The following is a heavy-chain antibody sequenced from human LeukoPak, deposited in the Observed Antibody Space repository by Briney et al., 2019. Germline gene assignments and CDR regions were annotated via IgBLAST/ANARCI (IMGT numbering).Heavy chain of an antibody. Sequence: PGGSLRLSCAASGFTFSSYGMRWVRQAPGKGLEWVVVISFDGSNKFYADSVKGRFTISRDNSKNTLYLQMNSLRAEDTAVYYCAKDCRTVLRYFDWLCSFDNWGQGTLVTVSS. CDR3: AKDCRTVLRYFDWLCSFDN. J-gene: IGHJ4*02. D-gene: IGHD3-9*01. CDR2: ISFDGSNK. V-gene: IGHV3-30*18. CDR1: GFTFSSYG.